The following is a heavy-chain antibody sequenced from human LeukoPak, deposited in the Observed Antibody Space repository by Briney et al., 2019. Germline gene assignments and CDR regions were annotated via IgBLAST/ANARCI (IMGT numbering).Heavy chain of an antibody. CDR2: ISSGGNTI. Sequence: GGSLRLSCAASGFTFNSETMNWVRQAPGKGLEWVSYISSGGNTIYYADSVKGRFTISRDNAKNSLYLQMNSLRAEDTAVYYCARVTLWDSGSYLAYYYMDVWGKGTTVTVSS. V-gene: IGHV3-48*01. D-gene: IGHD3-10*01. J-gene: IGHJ6*03. CDR1: GFTFNSET. CDR3: ARVTLWDSGSYLAYYYMDV.